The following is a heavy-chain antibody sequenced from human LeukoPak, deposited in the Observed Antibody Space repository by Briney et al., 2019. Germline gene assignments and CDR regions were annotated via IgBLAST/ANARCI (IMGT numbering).Heavy chain of an antibody. D-gene: IGHD3-22*01. V-gene: IGHV3-30*18. CDR3: AKDNSNYYDNTGY. CDR2: ISHDGNNK. J-gene: IGHJ4*02. CDR1: GFTLSSYG. Sequence: GGSLRLSCAASGFTLSSYGMHWVRQAPGKGLEWLTVISHDGNNKYYADSVKGRFTISRDNSKNTLYLQMNSLRAEDTAVYYCAKDNSNYYDNTGYWGQGTLVTVSS.